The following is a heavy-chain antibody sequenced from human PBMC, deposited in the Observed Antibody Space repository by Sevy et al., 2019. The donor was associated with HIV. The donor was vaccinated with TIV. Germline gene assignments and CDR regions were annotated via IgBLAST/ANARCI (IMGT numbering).Heavy chain of an antibody. Sequence: GGSLRLSCVASGFTFSDHYMEWVRQAPGKGLEWVGRTRNKPDGYTTEYAASVKGRFTISRDESNNSLYVQMNSLKAEDTAVYYCATHAGIPAAGRVFDYWGQGTLVTVSS. D-gene: IGHD6-13*01. CDR1: GFTFSDHY. CDR3: ATHAGIPAAGRVFDY. V-gene: IGHV3-72*01. CDR2: TRNKPDGYTT. J-gene: IGHJ4*02.